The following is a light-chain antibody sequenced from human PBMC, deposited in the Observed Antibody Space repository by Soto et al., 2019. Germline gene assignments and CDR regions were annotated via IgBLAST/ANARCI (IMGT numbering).Light chain of an antibody. J-gene: IGLJ2*01. CDR2: STS. Sequence: QTVVTQQPSLTVSPGGSVTLTCASSTGAVTSGYYPYWFQQKPGQAPRALIYSTSNTHSWTPARFSGSLLGGKAALTLSGVQPEDEAEYCCLLYYGGAQVFGGGTKLTVL. CDR3: LLYYGGAQV. V-gene: IGLV7-43*01. CDR1: TGAVTSGYY.